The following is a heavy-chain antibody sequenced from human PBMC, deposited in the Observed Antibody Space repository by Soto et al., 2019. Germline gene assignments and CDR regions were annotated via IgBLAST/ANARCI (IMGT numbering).Heavy chain of an antibody. J-gene: IGHJ5*02. Sequence: GGSLRLSCAASGFTFSSYAMSWVRQAPGKGLECISLISGSGVPTLYAESVKGRFSVSRDNSKNTLFLEMNNLRVEDTAIYYCAKSFCSSSSCFFVWVDPWGPGTLVTVSS. CDR1: GFTFSSYA. CDR3: AKSFCSSSSCFFVWVDP. CDR2: ISGSGVPT. V-gene: IGHV3-23*01. D-gene: IGHD2-2*01.